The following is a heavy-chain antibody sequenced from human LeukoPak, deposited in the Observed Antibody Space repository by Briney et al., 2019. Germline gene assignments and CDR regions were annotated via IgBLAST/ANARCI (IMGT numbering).Heavy chain of an antibody. CDR3: ASITMVRGVIEGFDP. D-gene: IGHD3-10*01. CDR2: IIPILGIA. CDR1: GGTFSSYT. Sequence: SVKVSCKASGGTFSSYTISWVRRAPGQGLEWMGRIIPILGIANYAQKFQGRVTITADKSTSTAYMELSSLRSEDTAVYYCASITMVRGVIEGFDPWGQGTLVTVSS. V-gene: IGHV1-69*02. J-gene: IGHJ5*02.